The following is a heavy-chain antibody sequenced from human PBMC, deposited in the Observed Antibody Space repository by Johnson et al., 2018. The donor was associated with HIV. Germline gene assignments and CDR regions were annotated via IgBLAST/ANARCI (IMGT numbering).Heavy chain of an antibody. CDR2: IKSKTDGGTT. V-gene: IGHV3-15*01. Sequence: VQLVESGGGLVKPGESLRLSCAASGFSFSNAWMNWVRQAPGKGLEWVGRIKSKTDGGTTDYAAPVKGRFTLSRDDSKNTLYLQMNSLRAEDTAVYYCAKESAFDIWGQGTMVTVSS. CDR1: GFSFSNAW. CDR3: AKESAFDI. J-gene: IGHJ3*02.